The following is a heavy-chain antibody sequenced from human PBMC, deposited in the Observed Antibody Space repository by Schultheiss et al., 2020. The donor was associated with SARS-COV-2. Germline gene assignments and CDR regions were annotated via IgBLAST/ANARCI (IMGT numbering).Heavy chain of an antibody. D-gene: IGHD2-15*01. J-gene: IGHJ6*02. CDR2: IYYSGST. CDR3: ARTATSCSGGSCYRVVFGMDV. V-gene: IGHV4-31*11. CDR1: GGSISSGGYY. Sequence: LRLSCAVSGGSISSGGYYWGWIRQHPGKGLEWIGYIYYSGSTKYNPSLKSRVTISVDTSKNQFSLKLSSVTAEDTAVYYCARTATSCSGGSCYRVVFGMDVWGRGTTVTVSS.